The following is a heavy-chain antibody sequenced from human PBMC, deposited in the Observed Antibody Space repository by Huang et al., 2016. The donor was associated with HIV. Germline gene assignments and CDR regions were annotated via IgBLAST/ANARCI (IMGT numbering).Heavy chain of an antibody. CDR3: VKGPEGFEELSKIDY. D-gene: IGHD3-10*01. CDR2: IRYDGSNE. V-gene: IGHV3-30*02. CDR1: GFTFSDYG. Sequence: QVQLVESGGGVVQPGGSLRLSCAASGFTFSDYGIHWIRQAPDKGREGVAFIRYDGSNEFYAESVKGRFTSSRDNAKNTLFLQMRSLRTEDTAVYYCVKGPEGFEELSKIDYWGQGTLVIVSS. J-gene: IGHJ4*02.